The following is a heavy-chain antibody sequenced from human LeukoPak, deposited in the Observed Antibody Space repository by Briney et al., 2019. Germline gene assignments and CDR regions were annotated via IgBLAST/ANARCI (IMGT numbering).Heavy chain of an antibody. CDR2: IWYDGSNK. CDR1: GFTFSSYG. Sequence: GGSLRLSCAASGFTFSSYGMHWVRQAPGKGLEWVAVIWYDGSNKYYGDSVKGRFTISRDDSKNTLYLQMNSLRAEDTAVYYCARDLTGGYYDTSGYPGDYWGQGTLVTVSS. CDR3: ARDLTGGYYDTSGYPGDY. D-gene: IGHD3-22*01. V-gene: IGHV3-33*01. J-gene: IGHJ4*02.